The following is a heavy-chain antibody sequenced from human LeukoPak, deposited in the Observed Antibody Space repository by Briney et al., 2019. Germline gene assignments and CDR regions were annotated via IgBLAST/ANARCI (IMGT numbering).Heavy chain of an antibody. Sequence: GASVKVSCKASGYTFTSYGISWVRQAPGQGLEWMGWISAYNGNTNYAQKLQGRVTMTTDTSTSTAYMELRSLRSDDTAVYYCARDQGSARSRREPADYWGQGTLVTVSS. CDR3: ARDQGSARSRREPADY. J-gene: IGHJ4*02. V-gene: IGHV1-18*01. D-gene: IGHD6-6*01. CDR1: GYTFTSYG. CDR2: ISAYNGNT.